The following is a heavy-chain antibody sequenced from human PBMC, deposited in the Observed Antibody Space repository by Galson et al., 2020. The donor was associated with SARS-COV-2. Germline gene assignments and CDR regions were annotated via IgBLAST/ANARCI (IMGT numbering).Heavy chain of an antibody. CDR3: AKFAGLYGSGDY. Sequence: GGSLRLSCAASGFTFDDYAMHWVRQAPGKGLEWVSGISWNSGSIGYADSVKGRFTISRDNAKNSLYLQMNSLRAEDTALYYCAKFAGLYGSGDYWGQGTLVTVSS. J-gene: IGHJ4*02. V-gene: IGHV3-9*01. D-gene: IGHD3-10*01. CDR1: GFTFDDYA. CDR2: ISWNSGSI.